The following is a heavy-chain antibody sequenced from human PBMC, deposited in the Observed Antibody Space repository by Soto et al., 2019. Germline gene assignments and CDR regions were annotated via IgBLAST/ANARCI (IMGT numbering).Heavy chain of an antibody. CDR2: ISDDGSDK. Sequence: QVHLVESGGGVVQPGRSLRLSCAVSGFTFSSYGMYWVRQTPGKGPEWVAVISDDGSDKYYADSVKGRFTISRDNSKNTLYLQMNSLRVEDTAIYYCAKDQTPAWDIWGQGTMVTVSS. J-gene: IGHJ3*02. V-gene: IGHV3-30*18. CDR1: GFTFSSYG. CDR3: AKDQTPAWDI.